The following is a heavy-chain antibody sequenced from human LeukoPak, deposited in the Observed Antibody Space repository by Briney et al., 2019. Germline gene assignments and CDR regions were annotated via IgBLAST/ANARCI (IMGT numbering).Heavy chain of an antibody. Sequence: GGSLRLSCAASGFAFSSYSMNWVRQAPGKGLDWVSSISSSSSYIYYADSVKGRFTISRDNAKNSLYLQMNSLRAEDTAVYYCARDRPPPRGYSYGPVDYWGQGTLVTVSS. V-gene: IGHV3-21*01. J-gene: IGHJ4*02. CDR1: GFAFSSYS. CDR2: ISSSSSYI. CDR3: ARDRPPPRGYSYGPVDY. D-gene: IGHD5-18*01.